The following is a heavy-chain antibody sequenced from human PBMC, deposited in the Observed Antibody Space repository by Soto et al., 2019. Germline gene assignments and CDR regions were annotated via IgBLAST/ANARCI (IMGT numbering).Heavy chain of an antibody. Sequence: EVQLVESGGGLVKSGGSLTLSCGASGFTFSISTMIWVRQAQGKRLEWVSSISSGSTYFYYADSVKGRFSISKDNAKRSLFLQMNSLRVEDTAVYYCARGDGTGLHSSGWSPRFWGQGTLVTVSS. CDR1: GFTFSIST. CDR2: ISSGSTYF. J-gene: IGHJ4*02. V-gene: IGHV3-21*01. D-gene: IGHD6-13*01. CDR3: ARGDGTGLHSSGWSPRF.